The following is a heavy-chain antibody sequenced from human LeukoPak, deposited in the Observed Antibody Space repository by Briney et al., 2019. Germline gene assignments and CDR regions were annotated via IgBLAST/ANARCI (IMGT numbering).Heavy chain of an antibody. Sequence: SETLSLTCTVSGGSVSSGSYYWSWIRQPPGKGLEWIGYIYYSGSTNYNPSLKSRVTISVDTSKNQFSLKLSSVTAADTAVYYCARRYSGHDSFDAFDIWGQGTMVTVSS. CDR1: GGSVSSGSYY. CDR2: IYYSGST. CDR3: ARRYSGHDSFDAFDI. J-gene: IGHJ3*02. V-gene: IGHV4-61*01. D-gene: IGHD5-12*01.